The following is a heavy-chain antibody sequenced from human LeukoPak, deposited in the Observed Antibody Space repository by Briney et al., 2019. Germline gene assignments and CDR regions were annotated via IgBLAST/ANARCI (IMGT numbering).Heavy chain of an antibody. CDR1: GVTSSNSR. CDR3: ARDWGTSGTTGWMFDY. D-gene: IGHD1-1*01. Sequence: GGSLRLAGAPSGVTSSNSRMHWVSQAPGKWLEWVAIIWYDGSNKYYGDSVKGRFTISRDNSKSTLYLQMDSLRAEDTAVYYCARDWGTSGTTGWMFDYWGQGALVTVSS. J-gene: IGHJ4*02. V-gene: IGHV3-33*01. CDR2: IWYDGSNK.